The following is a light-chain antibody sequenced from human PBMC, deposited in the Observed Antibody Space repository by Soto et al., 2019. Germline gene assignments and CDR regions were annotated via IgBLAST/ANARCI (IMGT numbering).Light chain of an antibody. CDR2: EVS. J-gene: IGLJ1*01. Sequence: QSVLTQPASVSGSPGQSITISCTGTRTDVGGYNFVSWYQQHPGKAPKLIIYEVSNRPSGVSNRFSGSKSDNTASLTISELQAEDEADYYCCSYVSSKTYVFGTGTKVTVL. V-gene: IGLV2-14*01. CDR1: RTDVGGYNF. CDR3: CSYVSSKTYV.